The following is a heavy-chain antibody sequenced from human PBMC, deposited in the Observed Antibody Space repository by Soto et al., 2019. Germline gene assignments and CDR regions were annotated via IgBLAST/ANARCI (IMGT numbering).Heavy chain of an antibody. CDR1: GGSISSGDYY. J-gene: IGHJ4*02. V-gene: IGHV4-30-4*01. Sequence: SETLSLTCTVSGGSISSGDYYWSWIRHPPGKGLEWIGYIYYSGSTYYNPSLKSRVTISVDTSKNQFSLKLSSVIAADTAVYYCARGNTIFGVVIIPGYFDYWGQGTLVTVSS. CDR2: IYYSGST. D-gene: IGHD3-3*01. CDR3: ARGNTIFGVVIIPGYFDY.